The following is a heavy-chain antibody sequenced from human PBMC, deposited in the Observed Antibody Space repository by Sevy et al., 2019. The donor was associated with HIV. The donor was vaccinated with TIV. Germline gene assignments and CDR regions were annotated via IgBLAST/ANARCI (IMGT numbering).Heavy chain of an antibody. V-gene: IGHV5-51*01. D-gene: IGHD3-10*01. Sequence: GESLKISCKGSGYNFTPYWIGWVRQMPGKGLEWMGIIRPAHSDTGYSPSFQGQVTISADTSINTVYLQWSSLKASDTAIYYRARQGDLDYFDYWGQGTLVTVSS. J-gene: IGHJ4*02. CDR2: IRPAHSDT. CDR3: ARQGDLDYFDY. CDR1: GYNFTPYW.